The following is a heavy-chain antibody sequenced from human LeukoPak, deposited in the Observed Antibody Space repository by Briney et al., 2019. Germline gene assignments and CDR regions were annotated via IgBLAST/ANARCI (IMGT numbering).Heavy chain of an antibody. CDR3: GKVGGNSNS. V-gene: IGHV4-31*03. Sequence: SETLSLTCSVSGGSVSSPIFYWNWIRQHPGKGLEWIGYFYYTGDTFYNPSLKSRVTMSLDTSDNQFSLKMSSVTAADTAMYYCGKVGGNSNSWVQGTLVTVSS. D-gene: IGHD4-23*01. CDR1: GGSVSSPIFY. J-gene: IGHJ4*02. CDR2: FYYTGDT.